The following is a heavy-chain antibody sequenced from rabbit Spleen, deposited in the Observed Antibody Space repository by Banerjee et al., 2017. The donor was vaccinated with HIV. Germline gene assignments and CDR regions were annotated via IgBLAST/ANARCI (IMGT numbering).Heavy chain of an antibody. CDR1: GVSFSGDSY. V-gene: IGHV1S40*01. Sequence: QSLEESGGDLVKPGASLTLTCIASGVSFSGDSYMCWVRQAPGKGLEWIVCIDTGSSGFTYFANWAKGRFTISKTSSTTVTLQMTSLTAADTATYFCARNYVNAFDPWGQGTLVTVS. CDR2: IDTGSSGFT. D-gene: IGHD1-1*01. CDR3: ARNYVNAFDP. J-gene: IGHJ2*01.